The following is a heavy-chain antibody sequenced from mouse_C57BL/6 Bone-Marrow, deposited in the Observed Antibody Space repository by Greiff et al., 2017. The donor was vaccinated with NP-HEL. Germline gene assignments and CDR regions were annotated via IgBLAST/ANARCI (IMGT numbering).Heavy chain of an antibody. Sequence: EVQLQQSGPELVKPGDSVKISCKASGYSFTGSFMNWVMQSHGKSLEWIGRINPYNGDTFYNQKFKGKATLTVDKSSSTAHMELRSLTSEDSAVYYCARGGYYGRDFDVWGTGTTVTVSS. CDR2: INPYNGDT. CDR3: ARGGYYGRDFDV. CDR1: GYSFTGSF. D-gene: IGHD1-1*01. J-gene: IGHJ1*03. V-gene: IGHV1-20*01.